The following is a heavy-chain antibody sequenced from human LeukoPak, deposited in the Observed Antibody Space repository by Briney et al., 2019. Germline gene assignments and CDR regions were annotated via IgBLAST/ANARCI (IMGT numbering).Heavy chain of an antibody. CDR2: ISSNGGST. V-gene: IGHV3-64D*06. D-gene: IGHD5-12*01. CDR1: GFTFSSYA. Sequence: PGGSLRLSCSASGFTFSSYAMHWVRQAPGKGLEYVSAISSNGGSTYYADSVKGRFTIPRDNSKNTLYLQMSSLRAEDTAVYYCVKDRVATIRGDFDYWGQGTLVTVSS. CDR3: VKDRVATIRGDFDY. J-gene: IGHJ4*02.